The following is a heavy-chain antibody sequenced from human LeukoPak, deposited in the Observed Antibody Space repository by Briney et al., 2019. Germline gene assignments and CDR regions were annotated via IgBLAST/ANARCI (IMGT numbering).Heavy chain of an antibody. J-gene: IGHJ5*02. CDR3: ARHWSHSVAQFGRYYWFDP. CDR2: VDTSGRT. Sequence: SETLSLTCTVSGGSISSHYWSWIRQPAGKGLEWIGHVDTSGRTNYNSSLMSRVTMSVDTSKNQFSLRLTSVTAADTAVYYCARHWSHSVAQFGRYYWFDPWGQGTLVTVSS. CDR1: GGSISSHY. V-gene: IGHV4-4*07. D-gene: IGHD2-15*01.